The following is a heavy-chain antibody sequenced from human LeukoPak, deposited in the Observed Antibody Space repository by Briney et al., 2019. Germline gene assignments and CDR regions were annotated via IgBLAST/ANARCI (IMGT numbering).Heavy chain of an antibody. D-gene: IGHD3-22*01. Sequence: GGSLRLSCAASGFTVSSNYMSWVRQAPGMGLEWVSVIYSDGTTYYADSVKGRFTISRDNSKNTLYLQMNSLRAEDTAVYYCARSPYYYDSSGYWYFDYWGQGTLVTVSS. CDR2: IYSDGTT. V-gene: IGHV3-66*01. J-gene: IGHJ4*02. CDR3: ARSPYYYDSSGYWYFDY. CDR1: GFTVSSNY.